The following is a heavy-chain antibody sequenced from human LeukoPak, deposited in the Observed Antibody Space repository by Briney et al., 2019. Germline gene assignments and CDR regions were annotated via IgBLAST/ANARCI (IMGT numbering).Heavy chain of an antibody. D-gene: IGHD2-15*01. CDR2: IIPIFGTA. CDR3: ARDLGYCSGGSCYSGDSSDY. Sequence: ASVKVSCKASGGTFSSYAISWVRQAPGQGLEWMGGIIPIFGTANYAQKFQGRVTITADESTSTAYMELSSLRSEDTAVYYCARDLGYCSGGSCYSGDSSDYWGQGTLVTVSS. CDR1: GGTFSSYA. V-gene: IGHV1-69*01. J-gene: IGHJ4*02.